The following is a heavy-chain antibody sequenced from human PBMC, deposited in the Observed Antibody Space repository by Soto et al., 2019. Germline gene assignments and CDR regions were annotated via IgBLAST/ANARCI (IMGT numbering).Heavy chain of an antibody. CDR1: GGSFSGYI. V-gene: IGHV4-34*01. J-gene: IGHJ3*02. CDR3: ARHWAYCSSTSCYRSHAFDI. Sequence: SETLSLTCDVYGGSFSGYIWTWIRQTPGKGLQWIGQINHSGSANYNPSLKSRVTISVHTSNSQFSLKLSSVAAADTAVYYCARHWAYCSSTSCYRSHAFDIWGQGTMVTVS. CDR2: INHSGSA. D-gene: IGHD2-2*02.